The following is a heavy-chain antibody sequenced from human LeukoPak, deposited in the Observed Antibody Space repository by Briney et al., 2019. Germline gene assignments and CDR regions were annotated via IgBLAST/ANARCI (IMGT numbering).Heavy chain of an antibody. V-gene: IGHV3-48*04. CDR3: ARSISSDYYYDSSGRDY. J-gene: IGHJ4*02. CDR2: ISSSGSTI. Sequence: GGSLRLSCAASGFTFSSYNMNWVRQAPGKGLEWVSYISSSGSTIYYADSVKGRFTISRDNAKNSLYLQMNSLRAEDTAVYYCARSISSDYYYDSSGRDYWGQGTLVTVSS. CDR1: GFTFSSYN. D-gene: IGHD3-22*01.